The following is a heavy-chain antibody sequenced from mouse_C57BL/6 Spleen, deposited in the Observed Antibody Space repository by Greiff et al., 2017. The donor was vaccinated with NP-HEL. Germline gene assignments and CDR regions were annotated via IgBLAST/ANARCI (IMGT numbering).Heavy chain of an antibody. CDR3: ARRGDPDY. CDR2: IDPSDSYT. CDR1: GYTFTSYW. V-gene: IGHV1-50*01. J-gene: IGHJ2*01. Sequence: VQLQQPGAELVKPGASVKLSCKASGYTFTSYWMQWVKQRPGPGLEWIGEIDPSDSYTNYNQKFKGKATLTVDTSSSTAYMQLSSLTSEDSAVYYCARRGDPDYWGQGTTLTVSS.